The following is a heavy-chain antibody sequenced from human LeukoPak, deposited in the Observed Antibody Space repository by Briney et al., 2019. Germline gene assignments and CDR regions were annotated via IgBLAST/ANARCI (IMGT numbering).Heavy chain of an antibody. CDR3: ARVLVDISGSYPFDY. D-gene: IGHD1-26*01. CDR2: ISSDGSNE. V-gene: IGHV3-30*04. Sequence: GGSLRLSCAASGFTFSNYVMHWVRQAPAKGLEWVTVISSDGSNEYYADSVKGRFTISRDNAKNSLYLQMNSLRAEDTAVYYCARVLVDISGSYPFDYWGQGTLVTASS. CDR1: GFTFSNYV. J-gene: IGHJ4*02.